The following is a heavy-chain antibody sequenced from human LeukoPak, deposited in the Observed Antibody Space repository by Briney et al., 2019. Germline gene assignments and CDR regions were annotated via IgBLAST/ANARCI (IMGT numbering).Heavy chain of an antibody. CDR1: GGTFSSYA. Sequence: ASVKVSCKASGGTFSSYAISWVRQAPGQGLEWMGGIIPIFGTANYAQKFQGRVTITADESTSTAYMELSSLRSEDTAVYYCARERRVGRFLDSAYHFDYWGQGTLVTVSS. CDR3: ARERRVGRFLDSAYHFDY. V-gene: IGHV1-69*13. CDR2: IIPIFGTA. J-gene: IGHJ4*02. D-gene: IGHD3/OR15-3a*01.